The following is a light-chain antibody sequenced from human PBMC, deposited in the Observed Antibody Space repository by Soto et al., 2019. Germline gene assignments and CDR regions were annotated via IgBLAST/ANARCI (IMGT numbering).Light chain of an antibody. Sequence: IVMTQSAATRAGSPGERATLSCRASQSVSSNLAWYQQKPGQAPRLLIYSASTRATGIPARFSGSGSGTAFSLTISSLQSAAFAPYYCLQDYNCPQTFGQGTKVDI. V-gene: IGKV3-15*01. J-gene: IGKJ1*01. CDR3: LQDYNCPQT. CDR1: QSVSSN. CDR2: SAS.